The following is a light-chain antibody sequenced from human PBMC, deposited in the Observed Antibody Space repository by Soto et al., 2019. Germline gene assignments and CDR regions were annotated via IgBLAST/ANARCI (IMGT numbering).Light chain of an antibody. CDR2: WPS. V-gene: IGKV4-1*01. Sequence: DIVMTQSPDSLAVSLGESATINCKSSQSVLYSSNNKNYLAWYQQKPGQPPKLIIYWPSTRESGVPDRFSGSGAGTDFTLTISSLQAEDVAVYHCQQYYSALPAFGQGTKVEIK. J-gene: IGKJ1*01. CDR3: QQYYSALPA. CDR1: QSVLYSSNNKNY.